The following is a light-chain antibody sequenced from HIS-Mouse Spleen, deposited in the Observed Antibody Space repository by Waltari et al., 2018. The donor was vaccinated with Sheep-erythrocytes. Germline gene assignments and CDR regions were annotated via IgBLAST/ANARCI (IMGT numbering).Light chain of an antibody. CDR3: CSYAGSSTWV. CDR1: SSHVGSYNL. CDR2: EGS. J-gene: IGLJ3*02. Sequence: QSALTQPASVSGSPGQSITIPCTGTSSHVGSYNLFPRYQQHPGKAPKLMIYEGSKRPSGVSNRFSGSKSGNTASLTISGLQAEDEADYYCCSYAGSSTWVFGGGTKLTVL. V-gene: IGLV2-23*01.